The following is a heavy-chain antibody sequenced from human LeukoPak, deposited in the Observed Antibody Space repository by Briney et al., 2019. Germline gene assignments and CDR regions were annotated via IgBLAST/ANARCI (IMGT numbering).Heavy chain of an antibody. V-gene: IGHV1-2*02. CDR1: GYTFTGYY. Sequence: ASVKVSCKASGYTFTGYYMHWVRQAPGQGLEWMGWINPNSGGTNYAQKFQGRVIMTRDTSISTAYMELSRLRSDDTAVYYCARDMAVAAGVDYWGQGTLVTVSS. CDR3: ARDMAVAAGVDY. J-gene: IGHJ4*02. D-gene: IGHD6-19*01. CDR2: INPNSGGT.